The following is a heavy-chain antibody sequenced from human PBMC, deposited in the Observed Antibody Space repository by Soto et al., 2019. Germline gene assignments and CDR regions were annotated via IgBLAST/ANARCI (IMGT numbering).Heavy chain of an antibody. CDR3: ARALDIVVVPAAIPPNWFDP. V-gene: IGHV4-59*01. CDR1: GASIYTYY. J-gene: IGHJ5*02. Sequence: SETLSLTCNVSGASIYTYYWNWIRQSPGKGLEWIGYIYYSGSTNYNPSLKSRVTISVDTSKNQFSLKLSSVTAADTAVYYCARALDIVVVPAAIPPNWFDPWGQGTLVTVSS. D-gene: IGHD2-2*02. CDR2: IYYSGST.